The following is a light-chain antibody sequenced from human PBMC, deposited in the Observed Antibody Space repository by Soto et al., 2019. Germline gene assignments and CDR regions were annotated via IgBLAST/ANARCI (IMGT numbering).Light chain of an antibody. CDR2: DAS. J-gene: IGKJ1*01. CDR1: QSVGSY. Sequence: EVVWTQSPATLSLSPGKRATLSGRASQSVGSYLAWYQQTPGQAPRILIYDASNRATGIPDRFSGSGSGTDFTLTISRLEPEDFSVYYGQQYHSSVWTFGQGTKVDI. CDR3: QQYHSSVWT. V-gene: IGKV3-20*01.